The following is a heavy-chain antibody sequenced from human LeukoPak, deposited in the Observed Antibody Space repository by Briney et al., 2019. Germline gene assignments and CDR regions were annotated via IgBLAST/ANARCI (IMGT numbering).Heavy chain of an antibody. CDR3: AINTVTTGWDALDI. CDR1: GYTFTGYY. Sequence: ASVKVSCKASGYTFTGYYMHWVRQAPGQGLEWMGWINPNSGGTNYAQKFQGRVTMTRDTSISTAYMELSRLRSDDTAVYYCAINTVTTGWDALDIWGQGTMVTVSS. CDR2: INPNSGGT. J-gene: IGHJ3*02. V-gene: IGHV1-2*02. D-gene: IGHD4-17*01.